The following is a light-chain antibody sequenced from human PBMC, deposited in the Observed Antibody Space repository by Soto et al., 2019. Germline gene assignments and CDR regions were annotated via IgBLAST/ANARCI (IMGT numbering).Light chain of an antibody. CDR2: GAF. J-gene: IGKJ5*01. V-gene: IGKV3D-15*01. Sequence: ETVMTQSPATLSVSPGERATLSCRASQSVNSNLAWYQQKPGQPPRLLIYGAFNRAAGIPARFSGSGSGTDFTLTISRLEPEDSAVYYCQKRNIWPPVTFGQGTRLEIK. CDR1: QSVNSN. CDR3: QKRNIWPPVT.